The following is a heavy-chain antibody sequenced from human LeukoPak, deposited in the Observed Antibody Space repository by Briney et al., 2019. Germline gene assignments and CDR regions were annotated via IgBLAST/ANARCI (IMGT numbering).Heavy chain of an antibody. CDR3: ARHTTVVPPHYFDY. CDR2: IYYSGST. D-gene: IGHD4-23*01. Sequence: SETLSLTCTVSGGSISSYYWSWIRQHPGKGLEWIGYIYYSGSTNYNPSLKSRVTISLDTSKNQISLKLSSVTAADTAVYYCARHTTVVPPHYFDYWGQGTLVTVSS. J-gene: IGHJ4*02. V-gene: IGHV4-59*08. CDR1: GGSISSYY.